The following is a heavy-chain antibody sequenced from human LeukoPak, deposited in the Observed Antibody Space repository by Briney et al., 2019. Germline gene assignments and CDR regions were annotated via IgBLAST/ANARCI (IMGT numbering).Heavy chain of an antibody. CDR1: GGSFRGYY. CDR3: ARVYDYDTSVSDAFDI. Sequence: SETLSLTCAVYGGSFRGYYWSWIRQPPGKGLEWIGEINHSGSTNYNPSLKSRVTISVDTSKNQFSLKLSSVTAADTAVYYCARVYDYDTSVSDAFDIWGRGTRVTVSS. J-gene: IGHJ3*02. V-gene: IGHV4-34*01. D-gene: IGHD3-22*01. CDR2: INHSGST.